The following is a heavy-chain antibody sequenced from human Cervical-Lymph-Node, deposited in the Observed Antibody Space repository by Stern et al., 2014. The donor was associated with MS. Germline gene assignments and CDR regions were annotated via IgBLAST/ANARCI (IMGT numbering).Heavy chain of an antibody. J-gene: IGHJ6*02. CDR1: GGSISSYY. D-gene: IGHD3-3*01. CDR3: ARVGNHYDFWSGDGMDV. Sequence: QVQLQESGPGLVKPSETLSLTCTVSGGSISSYYWSWIRQPPGKGLEWIWYIYSRGTTNYNPSLKSRVTISVDTSKTQFSLKLSSVTAADTAVYYCARVGNHYDFWSGDGMDVWGQGTTVTVSS. CDR2: IYSRGTT. V-gene: IGHV4-59*12.